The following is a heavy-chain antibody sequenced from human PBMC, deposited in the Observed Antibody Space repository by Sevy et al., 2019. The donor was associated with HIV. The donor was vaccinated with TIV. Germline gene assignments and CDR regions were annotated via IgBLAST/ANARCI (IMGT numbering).Heavy chain of an antibody. CDR2: ISGSASTTYSGGAA. V-gene: IGHV3-23*01. CDR3: ARGLLARPRGDYWYFDL. CDR1: GFTFSTYA. Sequence: GGSLRLSCTASGFTFSTYAMSWVRQAPGKGLEWVSGISGSASTTYSGGAAYYADSVKGRFTITGDNAKNTLYLEMNSLRDEDSAVFHCARGLLARPRGDYWYFDLWGRGTLVTVSS. D-gene: IGHD6-6*01. J-gene: IGHJ2*01.